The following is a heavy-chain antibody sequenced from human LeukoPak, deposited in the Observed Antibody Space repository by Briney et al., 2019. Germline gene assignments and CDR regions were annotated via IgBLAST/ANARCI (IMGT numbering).Heavy chain of an antibody. CDR1: RFTFTSFA. Sequence: GGSLRLSCAASRFTFTSFAMNWVRQAPGKGLEWISSISGSGGSPNYADSVKGRFTISRDNSRNTVSLQMSSLRAEDTAMYYCARGHIESGGYYYFDQWGQGTLVTVSS. V-gene: IGHV3-23*01. J-gene: IGHJ4*02. CDR2: ISGSGGSP. D-gene: IGHD3-22*01. CDR3: ARGHIESGGYYYFDQ.